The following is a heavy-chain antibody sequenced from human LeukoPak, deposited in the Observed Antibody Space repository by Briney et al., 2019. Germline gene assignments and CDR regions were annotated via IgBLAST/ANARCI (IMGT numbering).Heavy chain of an antibody. D-gene: IGHD1-7*01. CDR3: ARVANNWNYAPFDY. CDR1: GFTFRSYS. V-gene: IGHV3-21*01. Sequence: GGSLRLSCAASGFTFRSYSMNWVRQAPGKGLEWVSSISSSSSYIYYADSVKGRFTISRDNAKNSLYLQMNSLRAEDTAVYYCARVANNWNYAPFDYWGQGTLVTVSS. CDR2: ISSSSSYI. J-gene: IGHJ4*02.